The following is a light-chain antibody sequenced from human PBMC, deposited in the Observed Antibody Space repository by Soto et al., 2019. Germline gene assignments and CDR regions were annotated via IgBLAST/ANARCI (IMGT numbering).Light chain of an antibody. CDR2: LGS. CDR3: MQALQTPMYT. CDR1: QSLLHSNGYNY. J-gene: IGKJ2*01. V-gene: IGKV2-28*01. Sequence: DIVMTQSPLSLPVTPGEPASISCRSSQSLLHSNGYNYLDWYLQKPGQSPQLLIYLGSNRASGVPDRFSGSGSGTDFTLKISRVEAEDVGVYYCMQALQTPMYTFGQGPKVDIK.